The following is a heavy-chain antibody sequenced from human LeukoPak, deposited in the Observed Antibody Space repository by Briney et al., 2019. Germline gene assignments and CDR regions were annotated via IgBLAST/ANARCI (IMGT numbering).Heavy chain of an antibody. CDR2: IRSNFDGGTI. CDR3: ATDFYDST. CDR1: GFTFSNAW. Sequence: RSGGSLRLSCATSGFTFSNAWMNWVRQAPGKGLEWVGRIRSNFDGGTIDYAAPVKGRFTLSRDDSKTTLYLQMNSLQTEDTAVYYCATDFYDSTWGQGTLVTVSS. D-gene: IGHD3-22*01. V-gene: IGHV3-15*07. J-gene: IGHJ5*02.